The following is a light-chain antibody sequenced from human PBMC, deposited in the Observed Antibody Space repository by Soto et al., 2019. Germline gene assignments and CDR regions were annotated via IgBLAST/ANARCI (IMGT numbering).Light chain of an antibody. V-gene: IGLV2-14*01. J-gene: IGLJ3*02. CDR1: SSDIGGHNY. Sequence: QSALTQPASVSGSPGQSITISCTGTSSDIGGHNYVSWYQQHPGKAPKLMIYEVNNRPSGVSSRFSGSKSGNTASLTISGLQAEDEADYYCSSYTNNQRLFGGGTKVTV. CDR3: SSYTNNQRL. CDR2: EVN.